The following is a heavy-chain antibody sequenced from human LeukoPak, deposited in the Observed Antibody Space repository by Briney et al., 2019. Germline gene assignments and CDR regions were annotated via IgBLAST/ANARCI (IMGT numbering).Heavy chain of an antibody. J-gene: IGHJ6*02. CDR1: GYTFTGYY. CDR3: ARDSEYDILTGRVVPSGMDV. V-gene: IGHV1-2*02. Sequence: ASVKVSCKASGYTFTGYYMHWVRQAPGQGPEWMGWINPNSGGTNYAQKFQGRVTVTRDTSISTAYMELSRRRSDDTAVYYCARDSEYDILTGRVVPSGMDVWGQGTTVTVSS. D-gene: IGHD3-9*01. CDR2: INPNSGGT.